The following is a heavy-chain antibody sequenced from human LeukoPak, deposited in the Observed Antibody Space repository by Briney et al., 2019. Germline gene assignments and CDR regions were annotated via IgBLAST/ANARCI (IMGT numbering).Heavy chain of an antibody. CDR1: GFTFSSYS. V-gene: IGHV3-21*04. J-gene: IGHJ4*02. CDR3: AKRGGSGSYYPFDY. CDR2: ISSSSSYI. Sequence: GGSLRLSCAASGFTFSSYSMNWVRQAPGKGLEWVSSISSSSSYIYYADSVKGRFTISRDNSKNTLYLQMNSLRAEDTAVYYCAKRGGSGSYYPFDYWGQGTLVTVSS. D-gene: IGHD3-10*01.